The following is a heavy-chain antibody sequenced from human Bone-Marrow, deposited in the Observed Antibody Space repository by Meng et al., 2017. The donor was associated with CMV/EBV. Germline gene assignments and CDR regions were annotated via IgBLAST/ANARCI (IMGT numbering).Heavy chain of an antibody. CDR3: ARVSKDYPHYYYYGMDV. J-gene: IGHJ6*02. D-gene: IGHD3-16*01. Sequence: SETLSLTCTVSGGSISSGGYYWSWIRQHPGKGLEWIGYIYYSGSTYYNPSLKSRVTISVDTSKNQFSLKLSSVTAADTAVYYCARVSKDYPHYYYYGMDVWGQGTTVTVSS. V-gene: IGHV4-31*03. CDR2: IYYSGST. CDR1: GGSISSGGYY.